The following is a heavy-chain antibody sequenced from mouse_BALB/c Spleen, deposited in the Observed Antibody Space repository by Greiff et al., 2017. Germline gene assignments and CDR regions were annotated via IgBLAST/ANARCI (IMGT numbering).Heavy chain of an antibody. CDR2: IYPGDGDT. J-gene: IGHJ2*01. Sequence: VQLVESGAELVRPGSSVKISCKASGYAFSSYWMNWVKQRPGQGLEWIGQIYPGDGDTNYNGKFKGKATLTADKSSSTAYMQLSSLTSEDSAVYFCARDGNYGYWGQGTTLTVSS. V-gene: IGHV1-80*01. CDR1: GYAFSSYW. CDR3: ARDGNYGY. D-gene: IGHD2-1*01.